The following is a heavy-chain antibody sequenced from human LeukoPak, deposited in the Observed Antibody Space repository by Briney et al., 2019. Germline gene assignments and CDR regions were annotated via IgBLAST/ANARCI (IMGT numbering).Heavy chain of an antibody. J-gene: IGHJ6*03. CDR3: ASFLRIGYYYMDV. CDR1: GGSISSSSYY. D-gene: IGHD2/OR15-2a*01. CDR2: IYYSGST. Sequence: SETLSLTCTVSGGSISSSSYYWGWIRQPPGKGLEWIGSIYYSGSTYYNPSLKSRVTISVDTSKNQFSLKLSSVTAADTAVYYCASFLRIGYYYMDVWGKGTTVTVSS. V-gene: IGHV4-39*07.